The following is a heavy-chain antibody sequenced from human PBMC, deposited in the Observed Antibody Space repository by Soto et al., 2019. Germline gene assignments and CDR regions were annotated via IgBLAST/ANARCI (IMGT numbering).Heavy chain of an antibody. D-gene: IGHD6-6*01. J-gene: IGHJ4*02. CDR3: ARPFEYSRTSRGFDY. Sequence: QVQLQQWGAGLLKPSETLSLTCAVYGGSFSGYYWSWIRQPPGKGLEWIGEINHSGSTNYNPSLKSQFSISVDTSKSQDSLKQSCVSAAEKAVYYCARPFEYSRTSRGFDYWGRGTLVTVSS. CDR2: INHSGST. CDR1: GGSFSGYY. V-gene: IGHV4-34*01.